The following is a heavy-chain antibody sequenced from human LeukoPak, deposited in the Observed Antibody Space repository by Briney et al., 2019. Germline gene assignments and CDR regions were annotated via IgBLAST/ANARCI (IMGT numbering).Heavy chain of an antibody. Sequence: GGSLRLSCTVSGFTFDDYAMHWLRHTPGKGLEWVAGITWNRDNIGYGDSVKGRFTISRDNVKNVLYLQMNSLRAEDMALYYCAKDTASYSSSLDYWGQGTLVTVSS. CDR2: ITWNRDNI. V-gene: IGHV3-9*03. CDR3: AKDTASYSSSLDY. D-gene: IGHD6-6*01. J-gene: IGHJ4*02. CDR1: GFTFDDYA.